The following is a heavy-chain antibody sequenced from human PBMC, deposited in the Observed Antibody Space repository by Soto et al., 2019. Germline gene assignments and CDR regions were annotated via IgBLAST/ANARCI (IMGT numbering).Heavy chain of an antibody. CDR2: INPHGGST. J-gene: IGHJ5*02. CDR3: ARSSGGNFGIIIEGSNWFDP. Sequence: ASVKVSCKAPGDTFTSYYLNWVRQAPGQGLEWMGVINPHGGSTKYAQKFQGRITMTRDTSRSTVYMELSSLRSDDTAIYYCARSSGGNFGIIIEGSNWFDPWGQGTLVAVSS. D-gene: IGHD3-3*01. V-gene: IGHV1-46*01. CDR1: GDTFTSYY.